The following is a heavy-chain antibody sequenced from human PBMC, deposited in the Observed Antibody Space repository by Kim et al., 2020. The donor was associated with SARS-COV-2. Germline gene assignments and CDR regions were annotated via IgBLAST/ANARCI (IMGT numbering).Heavy chain of an antibody. D-gene: IGHD7-27*01. Sequence: GDIQFYADSVEGRFTISRDVSKRTVYLHMASLRSDDTAVYYCATGPTIDYWGLGTLVTASS. CDR3: ATGPTIDY. J-gene: IGHJ4*02. CDR2: GDIQ. V-gene: IGHV3-64*02.